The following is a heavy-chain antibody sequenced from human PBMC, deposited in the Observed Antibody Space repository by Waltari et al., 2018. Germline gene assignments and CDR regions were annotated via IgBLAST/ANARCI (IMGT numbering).Heavy chain of an antibody. V-gene: IGHV1-69*02. Sequence: QVQLVQSGAEVKKPGSSVKVSCKASGGTFSSYTISWVRQAPGQGLEWMGRIIPILGIANYEQKVQGRVTITADKSTSTAYMELSSLRSEDTAGYYCAMPKQRPKVRERGAFDIWGQGTMVTVSS. CDR2: IIPILGIA. J-gene: IGHJ3*02. D-gene: IGHD1-1*01. CDR1: GGTFSSYT. CDR3: AMPKQRPKVRERGAFDI.